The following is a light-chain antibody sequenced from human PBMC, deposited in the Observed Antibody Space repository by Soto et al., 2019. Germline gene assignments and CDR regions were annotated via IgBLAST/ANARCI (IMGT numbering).Light chain of an antibody. CDR3: QHYSTWLWT. CDR1: KSVDSK. V-gene: IGKV3-15*01. Sequence: EIMMTQSPATLSVSPGERATLSCRASKSVDSKLAWYQQKPGQGPRLLIYGASSRATGIPARFSGSGSGTEFTLTISSLQSEDFAVYYCQHYSTWLWTFGQGTKVEIK. J-gene: IGKJ1*01. CDR2: GAS.